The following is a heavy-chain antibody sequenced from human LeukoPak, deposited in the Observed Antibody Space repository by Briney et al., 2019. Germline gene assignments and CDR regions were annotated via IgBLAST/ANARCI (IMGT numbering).Heavy chain of an antibody. CDR1: GFTFSSYA. V-gene: IGHV3-20*01. CDR2: INWNGGST. D-gene: IGHD5-18*01. Sequence: PGGSLRLSCAASGFTFSSYAMSWVRQAPGKGLEWVSGINWNGGSTGYADSVKGRFTISRDNAKNSLYLQMNSLRAEDTALYHCARVYSYGSYYFDYWGQGTLVTVSS. CDR3: ARVYSYGSYYFDY. J-gene: IGHJ4*02.